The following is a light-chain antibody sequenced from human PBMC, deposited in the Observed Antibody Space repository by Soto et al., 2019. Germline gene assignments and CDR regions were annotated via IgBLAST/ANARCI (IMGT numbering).Light chain of an antibody. CDR1: QSVSSNY. J-gene: IGKJ1*01. Sequence: EIVLTQSPGTLSLSPGERATLSCRASQSVSSNYLAWYQHKPGQAPRLLIYDASKRAPGIPVRFTGSGSGTDFTLTISSLEPEDFAVYYCQQRSNWPPGTFGQGTKVDNK. V-gene: IGKV3D-20*02. CDR3: QQRSNWPPGT. CDR2: DAS.